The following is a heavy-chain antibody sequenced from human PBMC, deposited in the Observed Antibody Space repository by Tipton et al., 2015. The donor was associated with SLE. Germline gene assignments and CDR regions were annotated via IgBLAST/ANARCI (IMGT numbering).Heavy chain of an antibody. Sequence: LRLSCSVSGDSTRISASDWGWIRQPPGKGLDWIGSTYITGNTHYNPSLETRVTITIDRSKKQVSLNLYSVTAADTAVYYCVRAFRERVGVMRDWYFDVWGRGTLVTVSS. CDR2: TYITGNT. J-gene: IGHJ2*01. CDR3: VRAFRERVGVMRDWYFDV. D-gene: IGHD3-16*01. V-gene: IGHV4-39*07. CDR1: GDSTRISASD.